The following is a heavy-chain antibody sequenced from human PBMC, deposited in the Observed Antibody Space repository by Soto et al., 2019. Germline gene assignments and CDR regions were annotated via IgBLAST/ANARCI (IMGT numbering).Heavy chain of an antibody. J-gene: IGHJ6*04. V-gene: IGHV1-69*13. Sequence: ASVKVSCKASGGTFSSYAISWVRQAPGQGLEWMGGIIPIFGTANYAQKFQGRVTITADESTSTAYMELSSLRSEDTAVYYCARLRSNGYYYYGMDVWGKGTTVTVS. CDR1: GGTFSSYA. D-gene: IGHD4-4*01. CDR2: IIPIFGTA. CDR3: ARLRSNGYYYYGMDV.